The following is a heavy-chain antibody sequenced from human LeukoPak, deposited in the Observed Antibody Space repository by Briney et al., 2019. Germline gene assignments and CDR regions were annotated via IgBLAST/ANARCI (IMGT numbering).Heavy chain of an antibody. J-gene: IGHJ4*02. CDR2: INPNSGGT. CDR1: GYTLTSYY. D-gene: IGHD6-19*01. V-gene: IGHV1-2*02. Sequence: ASVKVSCKASGYTLTSYYMHWVRQAPGQGLEWMGWINPNSGGTNYAQKFQGRVTMTRDTSISTAYMELSRLTSDDTAVYYCAREISVAGTMIDYWGQGTLVTVSS. CDR3: AREISVAGTMIDY.